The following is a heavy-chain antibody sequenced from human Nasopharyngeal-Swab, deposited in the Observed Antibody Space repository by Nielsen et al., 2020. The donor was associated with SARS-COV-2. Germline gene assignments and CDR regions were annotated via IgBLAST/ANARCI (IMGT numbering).Heavy chain of an antibody. CDR3: AKDRGGATVY. CDR2: IYSGGSST. V-gene: IGHV3-23*03. J-gene: IGHJ4*02. Sequence: GGSLRLSCAASGFTFSSYAMSWVRQAPGKGLEWVSVIYSGGSSTYYADSVKGRFTISRDNSKNTLYLQMNSLRAEDTAVYYCAKDRGGATVYWGQGTLVTVPS. D-gene: IGHD1-26*01. CDR1: GFTFSSYA.